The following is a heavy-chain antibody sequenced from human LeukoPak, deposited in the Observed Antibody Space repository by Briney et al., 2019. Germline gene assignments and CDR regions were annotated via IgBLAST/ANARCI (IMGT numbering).Heavy chain of an antibody. Sequence: PGRSLRLSCAVSGFTFSSYGMHWVRQAPGKGREGVAVISYDGSNKYYTDSVKGRFTNSRDNSKNTLYLQMNSLRAADTAVYCCEKDGVLALDYWGQGALVTVSS. J-gene: IGHJ4*02. CDR3: EKDGVLALDY. D-gene: IGHD2-15*01. V-gene: IGHV3-30*18. CDR2: ISYDGSNK. CDR1: GFTFSSYG.